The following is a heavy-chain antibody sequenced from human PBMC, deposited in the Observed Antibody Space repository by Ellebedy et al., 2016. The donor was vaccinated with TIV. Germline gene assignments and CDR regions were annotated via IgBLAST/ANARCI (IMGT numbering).Heavy chain of an antibody. Sequence: SETLSLTCTVSGGSISTYYWSWIRQPPGKGLEWIGHIFHSGSTNYNPSLKSRVTMSVDTSKNQLSLRLTSVTAADTAVYYCARSAVATRDYYFYGMNVWGQGTTVTVSS. J-gene: IGHJ6*02. CDR3: ARSAVATRDYYFYGMNV. D-gene: IGHD5-12*01. CDR1: GGSISTYY. CDR2: IFHSGST. V-gene: IGHV4-59*01.